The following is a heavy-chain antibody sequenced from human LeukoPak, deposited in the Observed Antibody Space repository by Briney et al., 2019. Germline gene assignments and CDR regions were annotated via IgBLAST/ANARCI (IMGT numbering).Heavy chain of an antibody. V-gene: IGHV3-23*01. J-gene: IGHJ6*02. CDR3: AKRFMDGNYGLGWGYYYYYGMDG. CDR1: GFTFSSYG. D-gene: IGHD4-17*01. Sequence: GGSLRLSCAASGFTFSSYGMRWVRQAPGKGLEWVSTLSGRGGRTDYADSVKGRFTISRDNSQNSVYVQMNSLRAEGTAVYYCAKRFMDGNYGLGWGYYYYYGMDGWGQGTTVTVSS. CDR2: LSGRGGRT.